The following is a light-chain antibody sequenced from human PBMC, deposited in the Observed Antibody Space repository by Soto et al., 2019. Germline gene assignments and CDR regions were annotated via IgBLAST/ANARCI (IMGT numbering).Light chain of an antibody. V-gene: IGKV3-15*01. Sequence: EIVMTHSPATLSVSPGDRATLSCRASQTVRDNLAWYQQKPGQAPRLIIYGASTRATGIPARFSGSGSGTEFTLTIDSLQSEDFALYFCQQSNNWPYTFGQGTKLEIK. CDR2: GAS. CDR1: QTVRDN. CDR3: QQSNNWPYT. J-gene: IGKJ2*01.